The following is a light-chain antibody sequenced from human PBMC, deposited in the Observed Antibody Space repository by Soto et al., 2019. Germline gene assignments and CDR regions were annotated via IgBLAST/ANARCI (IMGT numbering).Light chain of an antibody. J-gene: IGLJ1*01. CDR3: NSYTSSSTLYV. CDR1: SSDFGAYNY. CDR2: DVS. Sequence: SALTQPASVSGSPGQSVAISCTGTSSDFGAYNYVSWYQHLPGKAPKLLIYDVSHRPSWVSDRFSGSKSGNTASLTISGLQAEDEGDYYCNSYTSSSTLYVFGTGTKVTVL. V-gene: IGLV2-14*03.